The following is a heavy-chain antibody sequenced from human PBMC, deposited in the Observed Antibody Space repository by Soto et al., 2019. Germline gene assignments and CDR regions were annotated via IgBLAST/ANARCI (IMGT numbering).Heavy chain of an antibody. J-gene: IGHJ4*02. CDR3: ATAVVVAATEIFDY. CDR1: GFTFSSYS. CDR2: ISSGSCYI. D-gene: IGHD2-15*01. Sequence: GGSLRLSCAASGFTFSSYSMNWVRQAPGKGLEWVSSISSGSCYINYADSVRGRFTISRDNAKNSLYLQMNSLRAEDTAVYYCATAVVVAATEIFDYWGQGTLVTVSS. V-gene: IGHV3-21*01.